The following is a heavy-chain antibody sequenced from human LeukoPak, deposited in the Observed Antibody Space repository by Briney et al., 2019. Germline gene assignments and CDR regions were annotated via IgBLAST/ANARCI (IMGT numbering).Heavy chain of an antibody. Sequence: PSETLPLTCSGSNYSISNSLYWGWLRQPPGKGLEWIGGIYRSGSTFYNPSLKSRVTISLDTSKNQFSLKLSSVTAADTAVYFCARGTYGYYMDVWGKGPTVTVSS. D-gene: IGHD4-17*01. CDR3: ARGTYGYYMDV. CDR2: IYRSGST. J-gene: IGHJ6*03. V-gene: IGHV4-38-2*02. CDR1: NYSISNSLY.